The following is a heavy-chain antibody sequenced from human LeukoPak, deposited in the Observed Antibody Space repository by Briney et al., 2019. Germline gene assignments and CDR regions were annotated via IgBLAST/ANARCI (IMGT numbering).Heavy chain of an antibody. D-gene: IGHD3-10*01. CDR3: AKRSMVRGVQFDAFDL. CDR1: GFTFSRCD. J-gene: IGHJ3*01. CDR2: VLYDGSLK. V-gene: IGHV3-30*02. Sequence: GGSLRLSCAASGFTFSRCDMHWVRQAPGKGLEWVAFVLYDGSLKYYADSVRGRVTNSRDNSKNTLYLQMNSLIAEDTAVYYCAKRSMVRGVQFDAFDLWGQGTIVTVSS.